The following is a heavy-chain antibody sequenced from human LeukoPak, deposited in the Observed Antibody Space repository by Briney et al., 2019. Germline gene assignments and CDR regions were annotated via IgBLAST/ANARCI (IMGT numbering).Heavy chain of an antibody. V-gene: IGHV1-2*04. Sequence: ASVKVSCKASGYTFTGYYMHWVRQAPGQGLEWMGWINPNSGGTNYAQKFQGWVTMTRDTSISTAYMELSRLRSDDTAVYYCARDGLMVTAMVVFHWFDPWGQGTLVTVSS. CDR1: GYTFTGYY. D-gene: IGHD5-18*01. CDR2: INPNSGGT. CDR3: ARDGLMVTAMVVFHWFDP. J-gene: IGHJ5*02.